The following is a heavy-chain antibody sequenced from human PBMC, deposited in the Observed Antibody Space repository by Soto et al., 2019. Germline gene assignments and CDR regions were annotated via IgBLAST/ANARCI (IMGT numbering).Heavy chain of an antibody. J-gene: IGHJ6*02. Sequence: GXSVKVSYKASGYTFTSYAMHLVRHSPGQRLEWMGWINAGNGNTKYSQKFQGRVTITRDTSASTAYMELSGLRSEDTAVYYCELVREKNYYYYGMDVWGQGTTVTVSS. CDR1: GYTFTSYA. CDR2: INAGNGNT. V-gene: IGHV1-3*01. CDR3: ELVREKNYYYYGMDV. D-gene: IGHD3-10*01.